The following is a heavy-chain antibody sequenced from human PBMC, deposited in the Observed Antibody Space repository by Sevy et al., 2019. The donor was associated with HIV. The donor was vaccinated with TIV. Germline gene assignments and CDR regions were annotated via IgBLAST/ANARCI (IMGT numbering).Heavy chain of an antibody. D-gene: IGHD3-10*01. V-gene: IGHV3-7*01. CDR2: IRQDGSEK. J-gene: IGHJ6*02. Sequence: GGSLRLSCIGSGFSFSYYGIHWVRQAPGKGLEWVANIRQDGSEKYYVDSVRGRFTISRDNAKNSLFLQLNSLRADDTAIYYCAKSYFGSGTSYGMDLWGRGTTVTVSS. CDR1: GFSFSYYG. CDR3: AKSYFGSGTSYGMDL.